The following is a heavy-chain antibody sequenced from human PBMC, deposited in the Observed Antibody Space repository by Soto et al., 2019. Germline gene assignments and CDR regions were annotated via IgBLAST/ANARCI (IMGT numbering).Heavy chain of an antibody. J-gene: IGHJ6*02. D-gene: IGHD6-19*01. CDR2: INSDGSST. CDR3: ASPYMYSIGLYFYGMDV. V-gene: IGHV3-74*01. Sequence: EVQLVESGGGLVQPGGSLRLSCAASGFTFSSYWMHWVRQAPGKGLVWVSRINSDGSSTYYADSVKGRFTISRDNAKNTVYLQMNSLRAEDTAVYYCASPYMYSIGLYFYGMDVWGQGTTVTVSS. CDR1: GFTFSSYW.